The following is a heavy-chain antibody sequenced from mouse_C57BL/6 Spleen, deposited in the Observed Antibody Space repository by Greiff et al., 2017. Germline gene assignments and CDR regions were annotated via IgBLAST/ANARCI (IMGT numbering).Heavy chain of an antibody. CDR3: TRGFYYGNYWFAY. V-gene: IGHV1-5*01. Sequence: VQLQQSGTVLARPGASVKMSCKTSGYTFTSYWMHWVKQRPGQGLEWIGAIYPGNSDTSYNQKFKGKAKLTAVTSASTAYMELSSLTNEDSAVYYCTRGFYYGNYWFAYWGQGTLVTVSA. CDR2: IYPGNSDT. CDR1: GYTFTSYW. J-gene: IGHJ3*01. D-gene: IGHD2-1*01.